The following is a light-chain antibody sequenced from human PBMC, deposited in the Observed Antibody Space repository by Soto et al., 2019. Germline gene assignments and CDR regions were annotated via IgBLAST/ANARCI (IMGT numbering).Light chain of an antibody. CDR2: EAS. Sequence: GDRVTITCRASQSIRGSLAGYQQKPGKAPKLLIYEASNFKSGVPSRFSGSGSGTEYTLTISSLQPDASASYYCQQYNGYWTFGQGTRVEIK. V-gene: IGKV1-5*03. J-gene: IGKJ1*01. CDR3: QQYNGYWT. CDR1: QSIRGS.